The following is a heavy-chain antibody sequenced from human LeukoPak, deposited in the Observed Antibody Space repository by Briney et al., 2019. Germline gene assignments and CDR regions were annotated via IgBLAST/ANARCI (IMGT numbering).Heavy chain of an antibody. Sequence: PSQTLSLTCTVSGGSISSGSYYWSWIRQPAGKGLEWIGRIYTSESTNYNPSLKSRVTISVDTSKNQFSLKLSSVTAADTAVYYCARDQEVVVPAAITYYYYMDVWGKGTTVTVSS. CDR2: IYTSEST. CDR3: ARDQEVVVPAAITYYYYMDV. J-gene: IGHJ6*03. V-gene: IGHV4-61*02. CDR1: GGSISSGSYY. D-gene: IGHD2-2*02.